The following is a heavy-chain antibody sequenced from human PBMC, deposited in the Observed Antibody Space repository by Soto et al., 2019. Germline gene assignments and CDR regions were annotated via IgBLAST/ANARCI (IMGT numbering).Heavy chain of an antibody. J-gene: IGHJ4*02. CDR3: ARGGGSSSWNFDS. Sequence: EVQLVESGGGLVQPGGSLRLSCAASGFTFSSFTMNWVRQAPGKGLEWISYITSSSGTIYYADSVKGRFTISRDNAKNSLYLQMKSLRAEDTAVYYCARGGGSSSWNFDSWGQGTRVTVSS. CDR2: ITSSSGTI. CDR1: GFTFSSFT. D-gene: IGHD6-13*01. V-gene: IGHV3-48*01.